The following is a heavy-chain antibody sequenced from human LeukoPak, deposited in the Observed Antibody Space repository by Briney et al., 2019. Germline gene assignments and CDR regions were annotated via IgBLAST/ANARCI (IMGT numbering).Heavy chain of an antibody. CDR2: XRFDGSIK. V-gene: IGHV3-30*02. J-gene: IGHJ4*02. Sequence: SGFTLSXXXXXWXXXAPGXXXXXXXXXRFDGSIKYYADSGKGRFAISRDNSKNTLYLQMNSLRAEDTAVYYCAKDWSSSGFWSAYDDYWGQGTLVTVSS. D-gene: IGHD3-3*01. CDR1: GFTLSXXX. CDR3: AKDWSSSGFWSAYDDY.